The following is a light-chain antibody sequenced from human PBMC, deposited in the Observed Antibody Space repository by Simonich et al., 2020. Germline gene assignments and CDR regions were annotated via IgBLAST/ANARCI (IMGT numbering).Light chain of an antibody. CDR2: WES. Sequence: DIVMTQSPDSLAVSLGERATINCKSSQSVLYSSNNKNYLAWYQQKPGKPPKLLIYWESTRESGVPDRFSGSGSGTDFTLTISSLQAEDVAVYYCQQYYSTPITFGQGTRLEIK. J-gene: IGKJ5*01. V-gene: IGKV4-1*01. CDR1: QSVLYSSNNKNY. CDR3: QQYYSTPIT.